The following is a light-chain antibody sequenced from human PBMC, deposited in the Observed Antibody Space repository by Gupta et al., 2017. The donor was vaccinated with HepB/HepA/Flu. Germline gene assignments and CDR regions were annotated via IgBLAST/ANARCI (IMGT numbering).Light chain of an antibody. CDR3: LQFYGNPWT. CDR1: QNLLHSSNNKNY. V-gene: IGKV4-1*01. CDR2: WAS. J-gene: IGKJ1*01. Sequence: DLVITQSPDSLAFSLRERAPISFQSRQNLLHSSNNKNYLTWYQQKPGQPPKLLINWASIRESGVPDRFSGSGSGTDFTLTISGLQAEDVAVYYCLQFYGNPWTFGQGTKVEIK.